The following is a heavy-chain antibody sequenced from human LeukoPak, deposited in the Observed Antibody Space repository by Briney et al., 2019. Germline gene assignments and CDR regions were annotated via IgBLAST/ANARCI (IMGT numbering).Heavy chain of an antibody. CDR1: GFTFSSYS. D-gene: IGHD3-22*01. V-gene: IGHV3-21*01. CDR2: ISSSSSYI. Sequence: GGSLRLSCAASGFTFSSYSMNWVRQAPGKGLEWVSSISSSSSYIYYADSVKGRFTISRDNAKNSLYLQMNSLRAEDTAMYYCARDLGDSSGYNDFDYWGQGTLVTVSS. CDR3: ARDLGDSSGYNDFDY. J-gene: IGHJ4*02.